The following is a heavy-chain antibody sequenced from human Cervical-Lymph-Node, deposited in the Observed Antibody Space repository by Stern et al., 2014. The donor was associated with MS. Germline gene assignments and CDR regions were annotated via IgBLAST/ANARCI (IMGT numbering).Heavy chain of an antibody. J-gene: IGHJ4*02. Sequence: VQLVESGAEVKKPGSSVKVSCKASGGTFNRYVFSWVRQAPGQGLEWMGGISPLFGKANYAQKFQGRVSLTADESASTTYMEVTSLRSEDTAIYYCATERGNTCGFDNWGQGTLVTVSS. CDR3: ATERGNTCGFDN. CDR2: ISPLFGKA. D-gene: IGHD1/OR15-1a*01. CDR1: GGTFNRYV. V-gene: IGHV1-69*01.